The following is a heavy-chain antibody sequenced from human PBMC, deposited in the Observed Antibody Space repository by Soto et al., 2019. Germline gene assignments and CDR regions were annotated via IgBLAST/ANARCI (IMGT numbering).Heavy chain of an antibody. Sequence: GGSLRLSCAASGFTFSSHGMHWLRQAPGKGLEWVTVISYDGSNEYYADSVKGRFTIFRDNSKNILYLQMNSLRTEDTAVYYCAKERMEQYQLLPFFDYWGQGTLVTVSS. CDR3: AKERMEQYQLLPFFDY. CDR1: GFTFSSHG. CDR2: ISYDGSNE. D-gene: IGHD2-2*01. V-gene: IGHV3-30*18. J-gene: IGHJ4*02.